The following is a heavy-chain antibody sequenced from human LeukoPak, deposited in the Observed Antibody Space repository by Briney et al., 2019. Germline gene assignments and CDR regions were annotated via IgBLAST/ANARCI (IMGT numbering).Heavy chain of an antibody. V-gene: IGHV3-74*01. CDR1: GFTVSNHC. Sequence: GGSLRLSCASSGFTVSNHCMDWVRQAPGKGLVWVSRICSDGTKYYADSVKGRFTISRDDAKNTPSLQMNSLRAEDTAVYYCAREVEVGLGFDYRGQGSLVTVSS. D-gene: IGHD3-22*01. CDR3: AREVEVGLGFDY. J-gene: IGHJ4*02. CDR2: ICSDGTK.